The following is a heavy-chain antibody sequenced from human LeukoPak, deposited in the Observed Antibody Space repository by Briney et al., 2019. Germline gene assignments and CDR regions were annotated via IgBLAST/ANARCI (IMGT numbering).Heavy chain of an antibody. CDR2: IFYSGNT. J-gene: IGHJ4*02. V-gene: IGHV4-59*08. CDR1: GGSISSHY. CDR3: ARHDGNWNREFDY. Sequence: KPSETLSLTCALSGGSISSHYGSWIRQPPGKGLEWIGYIFYSGNTKYNPSLKSRLTISVDTSKNQFSLKLSSVTAADTAVYYCARHDGNWNREFDYWGQGTLVTVSS. D-gene: IGHD1-1*01.